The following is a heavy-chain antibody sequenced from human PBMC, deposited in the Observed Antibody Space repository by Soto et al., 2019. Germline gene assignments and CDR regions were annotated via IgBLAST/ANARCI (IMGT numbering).Heavy chain of an antibody. Sequence: GGSLRLSCAASGFTVSSNYMSWVRQAPGKGLEWVSVIYSGGSTYYADSVKGRFTISRDNSKNTLYLQMNSLRAEDTAVYYCARLIAVADHDAFDIWGQGTMVTVSS. D-gene: IGHD6-19*01. CDR1: GFTVSSNY. V-gene: IGHV3-66*04. CDR2: IYSGGST. CDR3: ARLIAVADHDAFDI. J-gene: IGHJ3*02.